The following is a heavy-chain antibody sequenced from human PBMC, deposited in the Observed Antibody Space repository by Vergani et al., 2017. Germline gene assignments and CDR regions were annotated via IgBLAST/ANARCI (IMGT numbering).Heavy chain of an antibody. V-gene: IGHV3-48*04. CDR2: ISSSGSTI. Sequence: VQLVESGGGVVQPGRSLRLSCAASGFTFSSYGMHWVRQAPGKGLEWVSYISSSGSTIYYADSVKGRFTISRDNAKNSLYLQMNSLRAEDTAVYYCARDPPYRYYDSSGYGDLGYFDYWGQGTLVTVSS. J-gene: IGHJ4*02. D-gene: IGHD3-22*01. CDR1: GFTFSSYG. CDR3: ARDPPYRYYDSSGYGDLGYFDY.